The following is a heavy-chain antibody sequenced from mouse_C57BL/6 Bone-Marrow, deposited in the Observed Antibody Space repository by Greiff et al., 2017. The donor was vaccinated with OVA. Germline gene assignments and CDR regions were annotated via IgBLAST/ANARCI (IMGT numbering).Heavy chain of an antibody. D-gene: IGHD2-12*01. CDR2: IRNKANNHAT. CDR1: GFTFSDAW. Sequence: EVKVEESGGGLVQPGGSMKLSCAASGFTFSDAWMDWVRQSPEKGLEWVAEIRNKANNHATYYAESVKGRFTISRDDSKSSVYLQMNSLRTEDTGIYYCTRQEARYAMDYWGQGTSVTVSS. J-gene: IGHJ4*01. CDR3: TRQEARYAMDY. V-gene: IGHV6-6*01.